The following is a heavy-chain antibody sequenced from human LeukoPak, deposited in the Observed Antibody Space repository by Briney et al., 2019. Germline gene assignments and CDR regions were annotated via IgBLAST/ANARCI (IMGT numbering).Heavy chain of an antibody. V-gene: IGHV1-2*02. CDR2: INPNSGGT. CDR3: ARENPQGRYYYMDV. Sequence: GASVKVSCKASGYTFTGYYMHWVRQAPGQGLDWMGWINPNSGGTNYAQKFQGRVTMTRDTSISTAYMELSSLRSQDTAVYYCARENPQGRYYYMDVWGKGTTVTVSS. CDR1: GYTFTGYY. J-gene: IGHJ6*03.